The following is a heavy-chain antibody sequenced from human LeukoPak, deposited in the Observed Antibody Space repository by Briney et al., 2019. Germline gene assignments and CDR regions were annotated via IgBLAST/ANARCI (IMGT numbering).Heavy chain of an antibody. J-gene: IGHJ4*02. Sequence: PGGSLRLSCAASGFTFSNYGMHWVRQAPGKGLEWVASIRYDGFNKYYADSVKGRFTISRDNSKNTLYLQMNSLRAEDTAVYYCAKVKGFWSGYYKPFDYWGQGTLVTVSS. CDR1: GFTFSNYG. V-gene: IGHV3-30*02. CDR2: IRYDGFNK. CDR3: AKVKGFWSGYYKPFDY. D-gene: IGHD3-3*01.